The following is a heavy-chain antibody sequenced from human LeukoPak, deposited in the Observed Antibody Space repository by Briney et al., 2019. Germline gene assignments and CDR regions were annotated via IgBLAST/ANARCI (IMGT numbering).Heavy chain of an antibody. CDR2: IYTSGST. Sequence: NPSETLSLTCTVTGGSISSGSYYWSWIRQPAGKGLEWIGRIYTSGSTNYNPSLKSRVTISVDTSKNQFSLKLSSVTAADTAVYYCASGSYGYDDYWGQGTLVTVSS. D-gene: IGHD1-26*01. CDR1: GGSISSGSYY. CDR3: ASGSYGYDDY. V-gene: IGHV4-61*02. J-gene: IGHJ4*02.